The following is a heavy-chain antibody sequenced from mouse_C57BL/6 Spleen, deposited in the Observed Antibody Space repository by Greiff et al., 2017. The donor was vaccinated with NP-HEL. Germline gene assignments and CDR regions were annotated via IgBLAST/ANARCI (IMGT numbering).Heavy chain of an antibody. V-gene: IGHV1-59*01. CDR1: GYTFTSYW. D-gene: IGHD1-1*01. J-gene: IGHJ3*01. CDR2: IDPSDSYT. CDR3: TSDGSIAWFAY. Sequence: QVQLQQPGAELVRPGTSVKLSCKASGYTFTSYWMHWVKQRPGQGLEWIGVIDPSDSYTNSNQKFTGKATLTVDTSSSTAYMQLSSLTSEDSAVYYCTSDGSIAWFAYWGQGTLVTVSA.